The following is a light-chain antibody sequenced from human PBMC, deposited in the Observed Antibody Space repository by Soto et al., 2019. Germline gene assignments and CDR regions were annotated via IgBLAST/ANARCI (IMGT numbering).Light chain of an antibody. V-gene: IGLV2-14*03. CDR1: SSDVGGSKY. J-gene: IGLJ1*01. CDR2: DVS. CDR3: SSYGGSSSALSV. Sequence: QSALTQPASVYGSPGQSITISCTGTSSDVGGSKYVSWYQQHPGQAPKLMIYDVSNRPSGISDRFSGSKSGYTASLTISGLQTEDEADYYCSSYGGSSSALSVFGTGTKLTVL.